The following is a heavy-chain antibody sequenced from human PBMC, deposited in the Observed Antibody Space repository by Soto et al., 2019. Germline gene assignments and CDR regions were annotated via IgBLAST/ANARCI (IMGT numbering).Heavy chain of an antibody. D-gene: IGHD2-15*01. CDR2: ISYDGSNK. CDR1: GFTFSSYA. CDR3: ASRYCSGGSCYSEYFQH. V-gene: IGHV3-30-3*01. Sequence: QVQLVESGGGVVQPGRSLRLSCAASGFTFSSYAMHWVRQAPGKGLEWVAVISYDGSNKYYADSVKGRFTISRDNSKNTLYLQRNSLRAEDTAVYYCASRYCSGGSCYSEYFQHWGQGTLVTVSS. J-gene: IGHJ1*01.